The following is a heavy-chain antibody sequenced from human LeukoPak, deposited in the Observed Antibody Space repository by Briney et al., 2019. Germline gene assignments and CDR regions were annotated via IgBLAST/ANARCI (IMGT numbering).Heavy chain of an antibody. J-gene: IGHJ4*02. V-gene: IGHV3-53*01. D-gene: IGHD4-17*01. CDR3: ARAPNYGDYGGQ. CDR1: GFTASNNY. CDR2: IYGGGTT. Sequence: GGSLRLSCAASGFTASNNYMSWVRQAPGKGLEWVSLIYGGGTTYYADSVKGRFTISSDSSKNTLYLQMNSLRAEDTAVYYCARAPNYGDYGGQWGRGTLVTVSS.